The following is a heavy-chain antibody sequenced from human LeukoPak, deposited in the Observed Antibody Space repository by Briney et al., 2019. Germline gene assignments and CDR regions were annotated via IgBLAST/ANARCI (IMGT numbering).Heavy chain of an antibody. Sequence: PSETLSLTCTVSDGSISSYYWSWIRQPAGKGLEWIGRIYTSGSTNYNPSLKSRVTISVDTSKNQFSLKLSSVTAADTAVYYCARDGGFRYGGLQRPGYSGYDPYYYYMDVWGKGTTVTVSS. V-gene: IGHV4-4*07. CDR3: ARDGGFRYGGLQRPGYSGYDPYYYYMDV. CDR1: DGSISSYY. J-gene: IGHJ6*03. CDR2: IYTSGST. D-gene: IGHD5-12*01.